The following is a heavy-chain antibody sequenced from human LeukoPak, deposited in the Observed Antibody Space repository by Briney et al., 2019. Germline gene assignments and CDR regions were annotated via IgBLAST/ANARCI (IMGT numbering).Heavy chain of an antibody. V-gene: IGHV3-23*01. Sequence: GGSLRLSCAASGFTLSSYAMTWVRQAPGKGLEWVSTISGSGATTYYADSVKGRFTISRDNSKNTLYLQMNSLRAEDTAVYYCAKDSWVAAADYWGQGTLVTVSS. CDR1: GFTLSSYA. CDR2: ISGSGATT. CDR3: AKDSWVAAADY. J-gene: IGHJ4*02. D-gene: IGHD6-13*01.